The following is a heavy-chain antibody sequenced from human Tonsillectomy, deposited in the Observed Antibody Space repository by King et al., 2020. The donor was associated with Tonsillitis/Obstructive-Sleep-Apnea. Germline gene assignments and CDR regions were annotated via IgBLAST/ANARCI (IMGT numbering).Heavy chain of an antibody. V-gene: IGHV3-64D*06. D-gene: IGHD1-20*01. Sequence: VQLVESGGGLVQPGGSLRLSCSASGFTFSGYAMHWVRQAPGKGLQYVSAISINGGSTDYADSVKGRFTISRDNSKNTLYLQMSSLRPEDTAVYYCVKGIKWNHYTMDVWGQGPTVTVSS. CDR1: GFTFSGYA. J-gene: IGHJ6*02. CDR2: ISINGGST. CDR3: VKGIKWNHYTMDV.